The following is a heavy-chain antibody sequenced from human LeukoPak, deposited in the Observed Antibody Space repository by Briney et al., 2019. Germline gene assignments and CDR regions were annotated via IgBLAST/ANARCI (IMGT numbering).Heavy chain of an antibody. CDR2: ISAYNGNT. CDR1: GYTFTSYG. CDR3: ARVSKEYCSSTSVGRCYYGSADY. D-gene: IGHD2-2*01. Sequence: GASVKVSCKASGYTFTSYGVSWVRQAPGQGLEWMGWISAYNGNTNYAQKLQGRVTMTTDTSTSTAYMELRSLRSDDTAVYYCARVSKEYCSSTSVGRCYYGSADYWGQGTLVTVSS. V-gene: IGHV1-18*01. J-gene: IGHJ4*02.